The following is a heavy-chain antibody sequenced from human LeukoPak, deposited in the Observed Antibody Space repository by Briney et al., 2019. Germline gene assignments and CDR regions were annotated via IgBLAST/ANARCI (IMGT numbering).Heavy chain of an antibody. V-gene: IGHV3-30*02. D-gene: IGHD4-17*01. Sequence: PGGSLRLSCAASGFTFSSYGMHWVRQAPGKGLEWVAFIRYDGSNKYYADSVKGRFTISRDNSKNTLYLQMNSLRAEDTAVYYCAARVKDYGDSYYYYYMDVWGKGATVTVSS. CDR3: AARVKDYGDSYYYYYMDV. CDR1: GFTFSSYG. CDR2: IRYDGSNK. J-gene: IGHJ6*03.